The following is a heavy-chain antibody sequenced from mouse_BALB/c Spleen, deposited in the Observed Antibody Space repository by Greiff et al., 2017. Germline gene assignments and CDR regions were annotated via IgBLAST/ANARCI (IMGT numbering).Heavy chain of an antibody. D-gene: IGHD6-1*01. CDR1: GFAFSSYD. CDR3: ARLHIFDY. Sequence: EVQVVESGGGLVKPGGSLKLSCAASGFAFSSYDMSWVRQTPEKRLEWVAYISSGGGSTYYPDTVKGRFTISRDNAKNTLYLQMSSLKSEDTAMYYCARLHIFDYWGQGTTLTVSS. CDR2: ISSGGGST. J-gene: IGHJ2*01. V-gene: IGHV5-12-1*01.